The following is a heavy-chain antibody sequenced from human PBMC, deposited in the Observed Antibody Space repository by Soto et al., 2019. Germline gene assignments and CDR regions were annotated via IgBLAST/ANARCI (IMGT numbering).Heavy chain of an antibody. CDR3: AKDHLESSWYQFWFDP. Sequence: QVQLVESGGGVVQPGRSLRLSCAASGFTFSSYGMHWVRQAPGKGLEWVAVISYDGSNKYYADSVKGRFTISRDNSKNTLYLQMKSLRADDTAVYYCAKDHLESSWYQFWFDPWGQGTLVTVSS. CDR2: ISYDGSNK. CDR1: GFTFSSYG. J-gene: IGHJ5*02. D-gene: IGHD6-13*01. V-gene: IGHV3-30*18.